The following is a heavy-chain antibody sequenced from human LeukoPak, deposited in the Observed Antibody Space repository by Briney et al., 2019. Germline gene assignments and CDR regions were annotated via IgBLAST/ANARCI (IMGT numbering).Heavy chain of an antibody. Sequence: ASVKVSCKASGYTFTGYYMHWVRQAPGQGLEWMGWISAYNGNTNYAQKLQGRVTMTTDTSTSTAYMELRSLRSDDTAVYYCARAYGDYFDYWGQGTLVTVSS. CDR1: GYTFTGYY. J-gene: IGHJ4*02. V-gene: IGHV1-18*04. CDR2: ISAYNGNT. CDR3: ARAYGDYFDY. D-gene: IGHD4-17*01.